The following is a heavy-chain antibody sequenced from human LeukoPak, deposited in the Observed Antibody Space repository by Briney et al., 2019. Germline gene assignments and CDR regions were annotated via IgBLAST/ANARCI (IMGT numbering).Heavy chain of an antibody. Sequence: GGSPRLSCAAYGFTFSSYGMSWFRQAPGKGLEWVSAISGSGGNTYYADSVKGRFTISRDNSKNTLYLQMNSLRAEDTAIYYCAKERGGEFDYWGQGTLVTVSS. V-gene: IGHV3-23*01. J-gene: IGHJ4*02. D-gene: IGHD2-21*01. CDR3: AKERGGEFDY. CDR1: GFTFSSYG. CDR2: ISGSGGNT.